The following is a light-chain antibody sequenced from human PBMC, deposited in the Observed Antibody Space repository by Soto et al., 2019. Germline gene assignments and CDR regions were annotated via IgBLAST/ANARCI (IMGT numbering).Light chain of an antibody. CDR1: QDIRHD. CDR3: LQDYNYPWT. J-gene: IGKJ1*01. Sequence: AIQMTQSPSSLSASVGDRVTITCRASQDIRHDLGWYQERPGQAPTLLIYAASNLQTGVPSRFSGSGSGTDFTLTISSLQPEDFATDYCLQDYNYPWTFGQGTKVEI. V-gene: IGKV1-6*01. CDR2: AAS.